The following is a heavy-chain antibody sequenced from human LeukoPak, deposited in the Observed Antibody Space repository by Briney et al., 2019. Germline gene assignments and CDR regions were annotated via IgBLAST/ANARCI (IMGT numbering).Heavy chain of an antibody. D-gene: IGHD3-3*01. CDR1: GFTFSSYS. J-gene: IGHJ3*02. CDR3: AREASYDFWSGPGAFDI. CDR2: ISSSSSYI. V-gene: IGHV3-21*01. Sequence: GGSLRLSCAASGFTFSSYSMNWVRQAPGKGLEWVSSISSSSSYIYYADSVKGRFTISRDNAKNSLYLQMSSLRAEDTAVYYCAREASYDFWSGPGAFDIWGQGTMVTVSS.